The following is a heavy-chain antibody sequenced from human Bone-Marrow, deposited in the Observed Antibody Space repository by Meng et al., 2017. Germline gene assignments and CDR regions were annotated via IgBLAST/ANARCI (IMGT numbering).Heavy chain of an antibody. CDR1: GFTFSSYW. CDR2: IKQDGSEK. D-gene: IGHD3-10*01. V-gene: IGHV3-7*01. Sequence: GGSLRLSCAASGFTFSSYWMSWVRQAPGKGLEWVANIKQDGSEKYYVDSVKGRFTISRDNAKNSLYLQMNSLRAEDTAVYYCARVGSNGSGSYYYSYYGMDVWGQGTTVTVSS. CDR3: ARVGSNGSGSYYYSYYGMDV. J-gene: IGHJ6*02.